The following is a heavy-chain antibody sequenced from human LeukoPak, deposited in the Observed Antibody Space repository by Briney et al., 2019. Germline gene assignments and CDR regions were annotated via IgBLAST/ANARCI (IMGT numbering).Heavy chain of an antibody. D-gene: IGHD2-2*01. CDR3: ARDGAGCSSTSCYYYYYGMDV. Sequence: GGSLRLSCAASGFTFSSYWMSWVRQAPGKGLEWVANIKQDGSEKYYVDSVKGRFTISRDNAKNSLYLQMNSLRAEDTAVYYCARDGAGCSSTSCYYYYYGMDVWGQGTTVTVSS. J-gene: IGHJ6*02. V-gene: IGHV3-7*01. CDR1: GFTFSSYW. CDR2: IKQDGSEK.